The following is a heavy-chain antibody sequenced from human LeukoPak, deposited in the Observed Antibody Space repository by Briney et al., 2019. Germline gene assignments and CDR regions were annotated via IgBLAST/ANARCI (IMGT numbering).Heavy chain of an antibody. J-gene: IGHJ6*02. CDR1: GYFISSGYH. CDR2: IYYSGST. CDR3: ARAPYSSSPYYYGVDV. Sequence: SETLSLTCSVSGYFISSGYHWSWIRQPPGKGLEWLGYIYYSGSTNYNPSLKSRVTISVDTSKNQFSLNLSSVTAADTAVYYCARAPYSSSPYYYGVDVWGQGTTVTVSS. V-gene: IGHV4-61*01. D-gene: IGHD6-13*01.